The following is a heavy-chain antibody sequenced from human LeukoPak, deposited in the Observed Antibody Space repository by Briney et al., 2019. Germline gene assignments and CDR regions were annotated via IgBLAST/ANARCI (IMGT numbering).Heavy chain of an antibody. CDR3: ARDKDYYDLDV. CDR2: INPNSGGT. Sequence: ASVKVSCKASGYTFTSYGISWVRQAPGQGLEWMGWINPNSGGTNYAQKFQGRVTMTRDTSISTAYMELSRLRSDDTAVYYCARDKDYYDLDVWGKGTTVTISS. J-gene: IGHJ6*04. D-gene: IGHD2-15*01. V-gene: IGHV1-2*02. CDR1: GYTFTSYG.